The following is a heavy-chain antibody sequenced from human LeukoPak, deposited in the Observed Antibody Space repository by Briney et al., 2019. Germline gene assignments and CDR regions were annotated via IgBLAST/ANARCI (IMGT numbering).Heavy chain of an antibody. J-gene: IGHJ4*02. D-gene: IGHD3-16*01. Sequence: GGSLRLSCAASGFTFSSYSMNWVRQAPGKGLEWVSYISSSSSTIHYADSVKGRFTISRDNAKNSLYLQMNSLRAEDTAVYYCARAWGVGPFDYWGQGTLVTVSS. CDR2: ISSSSSTI. CDR1: GFTFSSYS. CDR3: ARAWGVGPFDY. V-gene: IGHV3-48*01.